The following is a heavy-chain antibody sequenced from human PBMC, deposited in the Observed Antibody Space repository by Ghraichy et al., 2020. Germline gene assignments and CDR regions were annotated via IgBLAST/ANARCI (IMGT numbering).Heavy chain of an antibody. Sequence: GESLNISCVASGLTFSSYAMTWVRQAPGKGLEWVSSISAGGGSAYYADSVKGRFSISRDNSKDTMYLQMNSLRAEDAAVYFCAKAWGYCSGGTSAPYNWFDPWGQGTLVTVSS. V-gene: IGHV3-23*01. CDR2: ISAGGGSA. CDR3: AKAWGYCSGGTSAPYNWFDP. J-gene: IGHJ5*02. D-gene: IGHD2-15*01. CDR1: GLTFSSYA.